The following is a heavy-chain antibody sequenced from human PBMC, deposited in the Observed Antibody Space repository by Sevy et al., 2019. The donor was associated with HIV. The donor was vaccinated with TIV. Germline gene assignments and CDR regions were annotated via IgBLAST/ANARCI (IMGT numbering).Heavy chain of an antibody. J-gene: IGHJ6*02. V-gene: IGHV3-23*01. D-gene: IGHD2-2*01. CDR3: AKGDTSTRYYYYGMDV. CDR2: ISGSGGTT. Sequence: GGSLRLSCAASGFTFSNFGMSWVRQAPGKGLEWGSTISGSGGTTYYADSVKGRFTISRDNSKKTLYLQMNSLRAEDTALYYCAKGDTSTRYYYYGMDVWGQGTAVTVSS. CDR1: GFTFSNFG.